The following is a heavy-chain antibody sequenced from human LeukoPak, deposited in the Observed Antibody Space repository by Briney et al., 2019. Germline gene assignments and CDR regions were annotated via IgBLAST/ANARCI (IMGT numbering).Heavy chain of an antibody. V-gene: IGHV1-18*01. D-gene: IGHD4-17*01. Sequence: ASVKVSCKASGYTFTSYGISWVRQAPGQGLEWMGWISAYNGNTNYAQKLQGRVTMTTDTSTSTAYMELRSLRSDDTAVYYCARADYGDYTLDYYGMDVWGQGTTVTVSS. CDR2: ISAYNGNT. J-gene: IGHJ6*02. CDR1: GYTFTSYG. CDR3: ARADYGDYTLDYYGMDV.